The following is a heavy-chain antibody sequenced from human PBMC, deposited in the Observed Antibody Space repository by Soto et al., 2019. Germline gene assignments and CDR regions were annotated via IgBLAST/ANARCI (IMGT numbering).Heavy chain of an antibody. J-gene: IGHJ4*02. CDR3: HYPPAY. D-gene: IGHD1-26*01. CDR1: GFSVSSDY. Sequence: VQLVETGGGLIQPGGSLRLACAVSGFSVSSDYMSWVRQAPGKGLEWVSVIKSGGSTDYADSVKGRFTISRDNFKNTVYLHMNRLRVEDTAVYFCHYPPAYWGRGTLVTVSS. V-gene: IGHV3-53*02. CDR2: IKSGGST.